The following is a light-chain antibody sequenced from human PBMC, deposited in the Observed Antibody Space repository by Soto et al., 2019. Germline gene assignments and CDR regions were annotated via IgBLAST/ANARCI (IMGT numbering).Light chain of an antibody. CDR3: QKYNSAPWT. V-gene: IGKV1-27*01. J-gene: IGKJ1*01. Sequence: DIQMTQSPSSLSASVGDRVTITCRASQGISNYLAWYQQKPGKVPKLLIYAASTLQSGVPSRFSGRGSGTDFTLTISRLQPEDVATYYCQKYNSAPWTFGQGTKVEIK. CDR1: QGISNY. CDR2: AAS.